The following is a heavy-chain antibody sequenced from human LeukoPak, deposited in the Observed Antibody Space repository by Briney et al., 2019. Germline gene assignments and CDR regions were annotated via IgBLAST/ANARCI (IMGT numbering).Heavy chain of an antibody. J-gene: IGHJ4*02. CDR1: GGSIMTTNW. V-gene: IGHV4-4*02. Sequence: SETLSLTCAVSGGSIMTTNWWSWVRQPPGKGLEWIGEVHLSGATNYNPSLESRVSMSIDTSKNQMSLKLTSVTAADTAIYFCTRESGAFSPFGFWGQGTLVTVSS. CDR2: VHLSGAT. CDR3: TRESGAFSPFGF. D-gene: IGHD1-26*01.